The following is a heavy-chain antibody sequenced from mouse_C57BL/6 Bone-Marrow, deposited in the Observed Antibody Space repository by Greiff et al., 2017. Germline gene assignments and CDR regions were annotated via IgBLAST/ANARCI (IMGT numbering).Heavy chain of an antibody. Sequence: VQLQQPGAELVRPGSSVKLSCKASGYTFTSYWMDWVKQRPGQGLEWIGNIYPSDSETHYNQKFKDKATLTVDNSSSTAYMQLSSLTSEDSAVYYCARGGLLYFDYWGQGTTLTVSS. CDR2: IYPSDSET. CDR3: ARGGLLYFDY. CDR1: GYTFTSYW. D-gene: IGHD2-3*01. J-gene: IGHJ2*01. V-gene: IGHV1-61*01.